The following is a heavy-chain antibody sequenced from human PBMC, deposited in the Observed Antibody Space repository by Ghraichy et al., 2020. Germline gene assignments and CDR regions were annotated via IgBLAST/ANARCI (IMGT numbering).Heavy chain of an antibody. CDR3: TTMIVGATPDF. J-gene: IGHJ4*02. D-gene: IGHD1-26*01. CDR1: GFTFSNYS. CDR2: ISTSSSHM. V-gene: IGHV3-21*01. Sequence: GGSLRLSCAASGFTFSNYSMSWARQAPGKGLEWVSSISTSSSHMYYADSVKGRFTISRDNAKNSVYLQMNSLRAEDTAVYYCTTMIVGATPDFWGQGTLVTVSS.